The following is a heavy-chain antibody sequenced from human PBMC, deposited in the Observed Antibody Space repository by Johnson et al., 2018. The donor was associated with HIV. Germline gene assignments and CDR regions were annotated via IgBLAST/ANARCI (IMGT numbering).Heavy chain of an antibody. V-gene: IGHV3-66*02. D-gene: IGHD4-17*01. Sequence: VQLVESGGGLDQPGGSLRLSCAASGFTFSDHYMDWVRQAPGKGLECVSGISGSGGSTYYADSVKGRFTISRDNSKNTLYLQMISLRAEDTAVYFCARAPPAPYGDYGAFDIWGQGTMVTVSS. J-gene: IGHJ3*02. CDR1: GFTFSDHY. CDR3: ARAPPAPYGDYGAFDI. CDR2: ISGSGGST.